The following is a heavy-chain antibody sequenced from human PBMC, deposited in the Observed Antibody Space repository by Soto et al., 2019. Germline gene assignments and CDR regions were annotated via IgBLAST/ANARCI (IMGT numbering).Heavy chain of an antibody. D-gene: IGHD3-16*01. V-gene: IGHV4-39*01. Sequence: QLQLQESGPGLVKPSETLSLACTVSGGSISSNSYYWDWIRQPPGKGLEWIGSMYYSGATYHNPSLQSRVTISVDTSKNQFSLHLSSVTAADTAVYYCARHAAYDSLWGKSDGTDYWGQGTLVTVSS. J-gene: IGHJ4*02. CDR3: ARHAAYDSLWGKSDGTDY. CDR1: GGSISSNSYY. CDR2: MYYSGAT.